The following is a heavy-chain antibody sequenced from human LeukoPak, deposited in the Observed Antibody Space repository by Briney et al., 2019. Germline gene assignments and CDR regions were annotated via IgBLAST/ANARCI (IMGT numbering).Heavy chain of an antibody. J-gene: IGHJ5*02. CDR3: ARGNYGSGSYFGWFDP. V-gene: IGHV4-30-4*01. CDR1: GGSISSGDYY. D-gene: IGHD3-10*01. Sequence: PSQTLSLTCTVSGGSISSGDYYWGWVRQPPGTGLEWLGYIYYSGSTYYNPSLKSRVTISEDTSKNQFSLKLSSVTAADTAVYYCARGNYGSGSYFGWFDPWGQGTLVTVSS. CDR2: IYYSGST.